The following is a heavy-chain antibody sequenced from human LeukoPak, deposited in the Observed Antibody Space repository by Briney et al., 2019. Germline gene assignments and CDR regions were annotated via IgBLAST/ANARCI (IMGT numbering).Heavy chain of an antibody. D-gene: IGHD6-13*01. CDR2: VDGGGGGT. CDR3: AKQSAGSAAWYSLHYDF. J-gene: IGHJ4*02. V-gene: IGHV3-23*01. CDR1: GFTLSSYA. Sequence: GGSLRLSCAASGFTLSSYAMTWVRQAPGRGLEWVSSVDGGGGGTYYADSVKGRFTISRDNSKDTLYLQINGLRAEDTAVYFCAKQSAGSAAWYSLHYDFWGQGTLVTVSS.